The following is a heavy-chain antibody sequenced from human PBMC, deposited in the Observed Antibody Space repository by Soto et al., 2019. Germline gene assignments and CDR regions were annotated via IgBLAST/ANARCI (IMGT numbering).Heavy chain of an antibody. CDR3: AKDAVSRDGVWLAHD. J-gene: IGHJ1*01. CDR2: LYGSGGGI. CDR1: VFSFSDYA. D-gene: IGHD5-12*01. Sequence: WWSLRLSCAASVFSFSDYAMIWFRQAPGKGLEWVSGLYGSGGGIHYADSVKGRFTISRDNYANSVYLQMNSLRVEDTAVYYCAKDAVSRDGVWLAHDWGQGTVVTVSS. V-gene: IGHV3-23*01.